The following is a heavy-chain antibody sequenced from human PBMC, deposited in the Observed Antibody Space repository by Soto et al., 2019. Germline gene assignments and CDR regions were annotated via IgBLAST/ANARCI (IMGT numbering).Heavy chain of an antibody. CDR3: TTLYYFAFNY. Sequence: NRVRQAPGKGLEWVAHIKEDGSEKYYVDSVKGRFTISRDIAKSSLYLQMNSLRVEDTAVYYCTTLYYFAFNYWGQGALVTVSS. J-gene: IGHJ4*02. D-gene: IGHD3-16*01. CDR2: IKEDGSEK. V-gene: IGHV3-7*01.